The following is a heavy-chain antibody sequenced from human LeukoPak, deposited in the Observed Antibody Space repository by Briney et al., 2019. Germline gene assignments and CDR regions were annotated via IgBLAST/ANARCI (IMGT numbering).Heavy chain of an antibody. Sequence: SETLSLTCAVYGGSFSGYYWKWIRQPPGKGLEWIGEINHSGSTNYNPSLKSRVTISVDMSKNQFSLKLSSVTAADTAVYYCARGRSNYYYYIMDVWGQGITVTVSS. V-gene: IGHV4-34*01. J-gene: IGHJ6*02. D-gene: IGHD4-11*01. CDR1: GGSFSGYY. CDR3: ARGRSNYYYYIMDV. CDR2: INHSGST.